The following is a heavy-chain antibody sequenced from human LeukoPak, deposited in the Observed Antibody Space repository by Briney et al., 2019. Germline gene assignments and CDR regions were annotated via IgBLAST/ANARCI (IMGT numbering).Heavy chain of an antibody. Sequence: ASVKVSCKASGGTFSSYAISWVRQAPGQGLEWMGGIIPIFGTANYAQKLQGRVTLTTDTSTSTAYMELRSLRSDDTAVYYCATDLGYCSSTTCDTFDYRGQGTLVTVSS. CDR3: ATDLGYCSSTTCDTFDY. V-gene: IGHV1-69*05. J-gene: IGHJ4*02. D-gene: IGHD2-2*01. CDR2: IIPIFGTA. CDR1: GGTFSSYA.